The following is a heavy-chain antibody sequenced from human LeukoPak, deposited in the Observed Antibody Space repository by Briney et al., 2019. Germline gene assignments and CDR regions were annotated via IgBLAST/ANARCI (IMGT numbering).Heavy chain of an antibody. CDR2: VNHSGST. CDR3: ARGVTYYYDNNNYGPYYFDS. Sequence: SETLSLTCAVYSGSFSAYYWTWIRQPPGKGLEWIGEVNHSGSTNYNPSLKSQVTISVDTSKNQFSLELSSVTAADTAVYYCARGVTYYYDNNNYGPYYFDSWGRGTLVTVSS. CDR1: SGSFSAYY. V-gene: IGHV4-34*01. J-gene: IGHJ4*02. D-gene: IGHD3-22*01.